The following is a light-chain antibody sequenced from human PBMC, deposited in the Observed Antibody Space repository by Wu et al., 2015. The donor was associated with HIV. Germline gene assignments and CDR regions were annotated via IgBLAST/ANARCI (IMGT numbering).Light chain of an antibody. J-gene: IGKJ1*01. CDR3: QQYGDSRT. CDR1: HSISRSY. V-gene: IGKV3-20*01. CDR2: GAS. Sequence: EVVLTQSPGTLSLSPGEGATLSCRASHSISRSYIAWYQQKPGQAPRLLIYGASNRATGVPDRFSGGGSGTDFTLTISRLEPEDFAVYYCQQYGDSRTFGQGTKVEI.